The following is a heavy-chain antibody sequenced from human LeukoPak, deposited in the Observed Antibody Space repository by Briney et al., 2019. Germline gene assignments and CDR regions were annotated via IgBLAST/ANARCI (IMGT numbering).Heavy chain of an antibody. CDR1: GFTFSSYW. CDR2: ITSDGSST. Sequence: GSLRLSCAASGFTFSSYWMHWVRQAPGKGLVWVSRITSDGSSTNYADSVKGRFTISRDNSKNTLYLQMNSLRAEDTAVYYCARDVGKYYFDYWGQGTLVTVSS. V-gene: IGHV3-74*01. D-gene: IGHD1-26*01. CDR3: ARDVGKYYFDY. J-gene: IGHJ4*02.